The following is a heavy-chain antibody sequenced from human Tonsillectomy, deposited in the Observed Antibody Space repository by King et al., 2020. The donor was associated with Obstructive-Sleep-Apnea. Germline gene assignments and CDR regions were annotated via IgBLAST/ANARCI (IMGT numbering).Heavy chain of an antibody. Sequence: LQLQESGPGLVKASETLSLTCTVPGGSIISYYWSWIRQPPGKGLEWIGYISYSGSTNYNPSLRSRVTISVDTSKNQFSLKLSSVTAADTAVYYCARDKGDGYNLYAFDIWGQGTMVTVSS. CDR1: GGSIISYY. J-gene: IGHJ3*02. D-gene: IGHD5-24*01. CDR3: ARDKGDGYNLYAFDI. CDR2: ISYSGST. V-gene: IGHV4-59*13.